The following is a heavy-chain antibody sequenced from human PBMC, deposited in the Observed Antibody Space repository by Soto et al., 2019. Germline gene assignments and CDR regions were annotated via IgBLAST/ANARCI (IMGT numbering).Heavy chain of an antibody. CDR1: GYTFTGYY. CDR3: ARDLLLWFGEFVDYYYYGMDV. V-gene: IGHV1-2*02. D-gene: IGHD3-10*01. CDR2: INPNSGGT. Sequence: QVQLVQSGAEVKKPGASVKVSCKASGYTFTGYYMHWVRQAPGQGLEWMGWINPNSGGTNYAQKLKGRVTMTRDTSISTAYMELSRLRSDDTAVYYCARDLLLWFGEFVDYYYYGMDVWGQGTTVTVSS. J-gene: IGHJ6*02.